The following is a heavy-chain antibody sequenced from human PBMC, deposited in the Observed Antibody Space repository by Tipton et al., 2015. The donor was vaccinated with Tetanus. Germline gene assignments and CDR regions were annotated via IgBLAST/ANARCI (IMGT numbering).Heavy chain of an antibody. CDR3: LTDSYV. Sequence: SLRLSCTAFEFTLRNDWISWVRQAPGKGLKWVGRIKKTSDGGTTSYAAFVQGRFIITRDDSRETVYLQMNSLKTEDTARYYCLTDSYVWGQGTTVTVS. V-gene: IGHV3-15*05. CDR1: EFTLRNDW. CDR2: IKKTSDGGTT. J-gene: IGHJ6*02.